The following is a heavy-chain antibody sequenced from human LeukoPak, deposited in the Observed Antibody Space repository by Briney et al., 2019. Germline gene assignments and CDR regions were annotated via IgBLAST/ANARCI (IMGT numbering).Heavy chain of an antibody. V-gene: IGHV4-61*05. J-gene: IGHJ6*03. D-gene: IGHD6-13*01. Sequence: TSSETLSLTCTVSGGSISSSSYYWGWIRQPPGKGLEWIGYIYYSGSTNYNPSLKSRVTISVDTSKNQFSLKLSSVTAADTAVYYCARAQYSSSWYSYYYYYMDVWGKGTTVTVSS. CDR1: GGSISSSSYY. CDR2: IYYSGST. CDR3: ARAQYSSSWYSYYYYYMDV.